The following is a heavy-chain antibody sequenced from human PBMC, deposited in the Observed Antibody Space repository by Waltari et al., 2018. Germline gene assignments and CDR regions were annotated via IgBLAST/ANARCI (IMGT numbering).Heavy chain of an antibody. CDR1: GGSISSHY. V-gene: IGHV4-59*11. CDR2: IYYSGST. D-gene: IGHD2-21*01. CDR3: ARDAYCGGDCYDFDY. Sequence: QVQLQESGPGLVKPSETLSLTCTVSGGSISSHYWSWIRQPPGKGLEWIGYIYYSGSTNYNPSLKRRVTISVDTSKNQFSLKLSSVTAADTAVYYCARDAYCGGDCYDFDYWGQGTLVTVSS. J-gene: IGHJ4*02.